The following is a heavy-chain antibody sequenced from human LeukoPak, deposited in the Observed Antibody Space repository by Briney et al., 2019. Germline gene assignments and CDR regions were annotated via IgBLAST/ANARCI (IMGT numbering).Heavy chain of an antibody. J-gene: IGHJ4*02. CDR2: IYYSGST. CDR3: ARGGWNDVTFDY. Sequence: PLTLLCTVSGRSIRSGGYSWSWIRQHPGNGLEWIGYIYYSGSTYYNPSLKSRVTISVDTSKNQFSLKLSSVTAADTAVYYCARGGWNDVTFDYWGQGTLVTVSS. V-gene: IGHV4-31*03. D-gene: IGHD1-1*01. CDR1: GRSIRSGGYS.